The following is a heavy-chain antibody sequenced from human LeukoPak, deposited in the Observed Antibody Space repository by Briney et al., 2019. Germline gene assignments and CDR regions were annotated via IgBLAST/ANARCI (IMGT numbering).Heavy chain of an antibody. D-gene: IGHD6-19*01. CDR1: GGSISSRSDY. CDR2: ICKSGST. CDR3: ARVTGYSSGWYPPYYYYMHV. Sequence: PSETLSLTCTVSGGSISSRSDYWGWIRQPPGEGLGWFGGICKSGSTYYNPSLKSRVTISVDTSKNQFSLKLSSVTAADTAVYYCARVTGYSSGWYPPYYYYMHVWSKGTTVTVSS. J-gene: IGHJ6*03. V-gene: IGHV4-39*07.